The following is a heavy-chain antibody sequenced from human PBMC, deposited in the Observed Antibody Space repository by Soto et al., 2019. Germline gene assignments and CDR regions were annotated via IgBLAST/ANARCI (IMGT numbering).Heavy chain of an antibody. D-gene: IGHD6-19*01. Sequence: GSVKVSCKASGYTFTSYGISWVRQAPGQGLEWMGWISAYNGNTNYAQKLQGRVTMTTDTSTSTAYMELRSLRSDDTAVYYRARDLAKIAVAGHFDYWGQGTLVTVSS. J-gene: IGHJ4*02. CDR1: GYTFTSYG. CDR2: ISAYNGNT. CDR3: ARDLAKIAVAGHFDY. V-gene: IGHV1-18*01.